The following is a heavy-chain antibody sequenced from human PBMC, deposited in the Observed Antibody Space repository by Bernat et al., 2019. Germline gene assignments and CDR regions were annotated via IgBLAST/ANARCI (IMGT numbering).Heavy chain of an antibody. V-gene: IGHV1-69*01. J-gene: IGHJ3*02. CDR2: LSPIFGTA. CDR1: GGTFSSYA. D-gene: IGHD3-10*02. Sequence: QVQLVQSGAEVKKPGSSVKVSCKASGGTFSSYAISWVRQAPGQGREWMGGLSPIFGTANYAQKFQGSVKITADESTSTAYMELRSLRSVDTAVYYCALSITMYSFDIWGQGKMVTVSS. CDR3: ALSITMYSFDI.